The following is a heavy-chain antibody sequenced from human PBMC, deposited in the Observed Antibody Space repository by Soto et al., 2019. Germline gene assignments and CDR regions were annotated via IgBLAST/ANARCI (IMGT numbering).Heavy chain of an antibody. CDR2: IIPISDTT. J-gene: IGHJ6*02. CDR1: GGTFSSYA. D-gene: IGHD2-2*01. Sequence: QVQLVQSGAEVKKPGSSVKVSCKASGGTFSSYAIRWVRQAPGQGLEWMGGIIPISDTTNYAQKFQGRVTISADEYTRTAYRELSSLRSEDTAMYYCARSQGSSTIIAIYYYYSYVMDVGGLGSTVTESS. V-gene: IGHV1-69*01. CDR3: ARSQGSSTIIAIYYYYSYVMDV.